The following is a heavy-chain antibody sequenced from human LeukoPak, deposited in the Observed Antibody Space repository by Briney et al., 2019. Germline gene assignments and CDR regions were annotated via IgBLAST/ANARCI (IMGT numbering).Heavy chain of an antibody. V-gene: IGHV4-59*01. CDR2: IYYSGST. Sequence: SETLSLTCTVSGGSISSYYWSWIRQPPGKGLEWIGYIYYSGSTNYNPSLKSRVTISVDTSKNQFPLKLSSVTAADTAVYYCASSNVLLWFGESFYFDYWGQGTLVTVSS. J-gene: IGHJ4*02. CDR3: ASSNVLLWFGESFYFDY. D-gene: IGHD3-10*01. CDR1: GGSISSYY.